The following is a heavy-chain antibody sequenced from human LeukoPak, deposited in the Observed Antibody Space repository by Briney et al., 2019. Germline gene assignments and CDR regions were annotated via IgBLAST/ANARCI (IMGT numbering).Heavy chain of an antibody. D-gene: IGHD2-15*01. CDR2: IKQDGSEK. CDR1: GFTFSSYW. CDR3: AKDRYCSGGSCYQPFDY. V-gene: IGHV3-7*03. J-gene: IGHJ4*02. Sequence: GGSLRLSCAASGFTFSSYWMSWVRQAPGKGLEWVANIKQDGSEKKYVDSVKGRFTISRDNAKNSLYLQMNSLRAEDTAVYYCAKDRYCSGGSCYQPFDYWGQGTLVTVSS.